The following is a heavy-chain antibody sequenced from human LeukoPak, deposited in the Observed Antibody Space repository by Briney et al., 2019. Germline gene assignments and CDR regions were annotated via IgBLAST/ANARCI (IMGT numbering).Heavy chain of an antibody. V-gene: IGHV1-18*01. D-gene: IGHD3-9*01. CDR1: GYTFTSYG. J-gene: IGHJ4*02. CDR3: ARGINVLRYFDWGIEGAFDY. CDR2: ISAYNGNT. Sequence: GASVKVSCKASGYTFTSYGISWVRQAPGQGLEWMGWISAYNGNTNYAQKLQGRVTMTTDTSTSTAYMELRSLRSDDTAVYYCARGINVLRYFDWGIEGAFDYWGQGTLVTVSS.